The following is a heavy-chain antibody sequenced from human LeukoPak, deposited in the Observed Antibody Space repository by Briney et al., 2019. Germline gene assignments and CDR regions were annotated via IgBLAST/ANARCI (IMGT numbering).Heavy chain of an antibody. J-gene: IGHJ5*02. D-gene: IGHD2-15*01. V-gene: IGHV3-53*01. CDR1: GFIVSNTY. CDR3: AREPNCSSGSCYPGGNWFDP. Sequence: PGGSLRLSCAASGFIVSNTYMSWVRQAPGKGLEWVSLIYSGGNTYYADSVKGRFTISKDNSKNTLYLQMNSLRAEDTAVYYCAREPNCSSGSCYPGGNWFDPWGQGTLVTVSS. CDR2: IYSGGNT.